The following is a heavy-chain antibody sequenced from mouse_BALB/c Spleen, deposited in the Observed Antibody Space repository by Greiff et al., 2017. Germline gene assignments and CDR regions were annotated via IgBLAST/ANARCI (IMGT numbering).Heavy chain of an antibody. V-gene: IGHV1-54*01. J-gene: IGHJ3*01. Sequence: QVQLKESGAELVRPGTSVKVSCKASGYAFTNYLIEWVKQRPGQGLEWIGVINPGSGGTNYNEKFKGKATLTADKSSSTAYMQLSSLTSDDSAVYFCAYDYDEGAWFAYWGQGTLVTVSA. CDR3: AYDYDEGAWFAY. D-gene: IGHD2-4*01. CDR2: INPGSGGT. CDR1: GYAFTNYL.